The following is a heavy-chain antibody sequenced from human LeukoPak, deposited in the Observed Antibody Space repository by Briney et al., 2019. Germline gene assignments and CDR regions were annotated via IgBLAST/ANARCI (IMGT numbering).Heavy chain of an antibody. Sequence: ASVKVSCKASGGTFSSYAISWVRQAPGQGLEWMGGIIPIFGTANYAQKLQGRVTMTTDTSTSTAYMELRSLRSDDTAVYYCARGVTVTTPFGYWGQGTLVTVSS. V-gene: IGHV1-69*05. CDR2: IIPIFGTA. D-gene: IGHD4-17*01. CDR1: GGTFSSYA. J-gene: IGHJ4*02. CDR3: ARGVTVTTPFGY.